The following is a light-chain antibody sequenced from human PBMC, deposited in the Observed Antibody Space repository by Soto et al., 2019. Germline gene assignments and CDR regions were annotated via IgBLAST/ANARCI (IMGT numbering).Light chain of an antibody. V-gene: IGKV1-16*02. Sequence: DIQMTQSPSSLSASVGDRVTITCRASQDISNFLAWFQQKPGKAPQSLIYSASTLQSGVPSNFSGSGAGTDFSLTITSLQPEDFATYYCQQYQTYPLTFGGGTKVEIK. J-gene: IGKJ4*01. CDR2: SAS. CDR3: QQYQTYPLT. CDR1: QDISNF.